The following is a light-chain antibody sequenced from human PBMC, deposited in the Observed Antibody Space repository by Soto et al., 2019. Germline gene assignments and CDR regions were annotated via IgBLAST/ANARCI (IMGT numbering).Light chain of an antibody. Sequence: DIQMTQSPSTLSASVGDRVTITCRASQSISRYLNWCQQRPGKAPKVLIYATSSLQSGVPSRFSGSGSGTDFTLTISSLQPEDFATYYCQQSYSTPRRTFGQGTKVEIK. V-gene: IGKV1-39*01. CDR1: QSISRY. CDR3: QQSYSTPRRT. CDR2: ATS. J-gene: IGKJ1*01.